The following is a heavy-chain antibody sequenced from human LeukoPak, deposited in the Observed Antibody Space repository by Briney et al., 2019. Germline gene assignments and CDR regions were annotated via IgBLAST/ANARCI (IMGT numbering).Heavy chain of an antibody. D-gene: IGHD4-11*01. CDR3: TSSYATARFDY. V-gene: IGHV3-73*01. CDR1: GFTFSGSA. J-gene: IGHJ4*02. Sequence: GGSLRLSCAASGFTFSGSAMHSVRQASGKGLEWVGRIRSKANSYATAYAASVKGRFTISRDDSKNTAYLQMNSLKTEDTALNYCTSSYATARFDYWGQGTLVTVSS. CDR2: IRSKANSYAT.